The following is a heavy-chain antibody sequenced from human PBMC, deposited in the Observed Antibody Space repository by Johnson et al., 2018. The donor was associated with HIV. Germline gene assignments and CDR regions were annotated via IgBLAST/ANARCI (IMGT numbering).Heavy chain of an antibody. CDR2: VRYDGSNK. Sequence: QVQLVESGGGLIQPGRSLRLSCAASGFTFSSYGMHWVRQAPGKGLEWVAFVRYDGSNKYYADSVKGRFTISRDNSKNTLYLQMNSLRAEDTAVYHCARAHYSDSSGHWGTGAFDIWGQGTMVTVSS. J-gene: IGHJ3*02. CDR3: ARAHYSDSSGHWGTGAFDI. CDR1: GFTFSSYG. D-gene: IGHD3-22*01. V-gene: IGHV3-30*02.